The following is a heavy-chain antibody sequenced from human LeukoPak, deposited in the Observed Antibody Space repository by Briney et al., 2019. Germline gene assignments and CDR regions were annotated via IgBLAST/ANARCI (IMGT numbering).Heavy chain of an antibody. V-gene: IGHV3-30*02. CDR2: IRYDGSNK. Sequence: GGSLRLSCAASGFTFSSYGMHWVRQAPGKGLEWVAFIRYDGSNKYYADSVKGRFTISRDNSKNTLYLQMNSLRAEDTAVYYCAKDRSTDFWSSGAFDIWGQGTMVTVSS. CDR1: GFTFSSYG. D-gene: IGHD3-3*01. CDR3: AKDRSTDFWSSGAFDI. J-gene: IGHJ3*02.